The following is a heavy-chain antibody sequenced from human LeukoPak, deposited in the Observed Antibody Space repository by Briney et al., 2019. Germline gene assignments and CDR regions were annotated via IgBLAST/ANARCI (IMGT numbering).Heavy chain of an antibody. CDR2: IYYSGST. CDR1: GGSISSYY. D-gene: IGHD5-24*01. J-gene: IGHJ5*02. CDR3: ARDPRRWGDFSVGHWFDP. V-gene: IGHV4-59*01. Sequence: PSETLSLTCTVSGGSISSYYWSWIRQPPGKGLEWIGYIYYSGSTKYNPALKSRVTISADTSKNQFSLKLSSVTAADTAVYYCARDPRRWGDFSVGHWFDPWGQGTLVTVSS.